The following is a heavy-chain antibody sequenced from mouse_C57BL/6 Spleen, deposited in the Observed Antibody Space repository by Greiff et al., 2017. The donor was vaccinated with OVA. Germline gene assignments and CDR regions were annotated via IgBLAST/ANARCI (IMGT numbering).Heavy chain of an antibody. V-gene: IGHV5-17*01. CDR1: GFTFSDYG. Sequence: EVQGVESGGGLVKPGGSLKLSCAASGFTFSDYGMHWVRQAPEKGLEWVAYISSGCSTIYYAATVKGRFTISRDNAKNTLFLQMTSLRSEDTAMYYCARDYGSSLRGYFDDWGQGTTLTVSS. J-gene: IGHJ2*01. CDR3: ARDYGSSLRGYFDD. CDR2: ISSGCSTI. D-gene: IGHD1-1*01.